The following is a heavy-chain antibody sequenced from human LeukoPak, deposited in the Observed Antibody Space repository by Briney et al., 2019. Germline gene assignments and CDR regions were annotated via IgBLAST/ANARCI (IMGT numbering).Heavy chain of an antibody. CDR3: ARQPLTQNAFDI. CDR2: IYYSGST. J-gene: IGHJ3*02. Sequence: SETLSLTCTVSGGSISSYYWSWIRQPPGKGLEWTGYIYYSGSTNYNPSLKSRVTISVDTSKNQFSLKLSSVTAADTAVYYCARQPLTQNAFDIWGQGTMVTVSS. V-gene: IGHV4-59*08. CDR1: GGSISSYY.